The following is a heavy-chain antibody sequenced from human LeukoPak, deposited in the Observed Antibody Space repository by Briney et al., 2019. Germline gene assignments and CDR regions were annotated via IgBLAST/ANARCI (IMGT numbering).Heavy chain of an antibody. CDR3: ARAYGDYDQPDAFDI. D-gene: IGHD4-17*01. V-gene: IGHV4-39*07. CDR1: GDSISSSSYY. Sequence: PSETLSLTCTVSGDSISSSSYYWGWIRQPPGKGLEWIGSIYYSGSTSYNPSLKSRVTISLDTSKNQFSLKLTSVTAADTAVYYCARAYGDYDQPDAFDIWGQGTMVTVSS. CDR2: IYYSGST. J-gene: IGHJ3*02.